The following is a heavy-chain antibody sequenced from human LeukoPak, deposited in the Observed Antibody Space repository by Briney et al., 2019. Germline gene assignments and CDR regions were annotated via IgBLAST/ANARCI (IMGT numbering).Heavy chain of an antibody. CDR1: GFSISSGYY. Sequence: SETLSLTCAVSGFSISSGYYWGWVRQPPGKGLEWIGNIYHDGSTHYNPSLKSRVTISLDTSKNQFSLRLSSVTAADTAVYYCATESGGYRNSDFWGQGTLVTVSS. V-gene: IGHV4-38-2*01. CDR3: ATESGGYRNSDF. D-gene: IGHD1-26*01. J-gene: IGHJ4*02. CDR2: IYHDGST.